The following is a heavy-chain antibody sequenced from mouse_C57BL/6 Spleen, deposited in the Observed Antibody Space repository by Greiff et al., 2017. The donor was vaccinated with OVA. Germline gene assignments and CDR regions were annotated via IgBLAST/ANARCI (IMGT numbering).Heavy chain of an antibody. CDR1: GFTFSSYG. Sequence: EVMLVESGGDLVKPGGSLKLSCAASGFTFSSYGMSWVRQTPDKRLEWVATISSGGSYTYYPDSVKGRFTISRDNAKNTLYLQMSRLKSEDTAMYYCARHETYYFDYWGQGTTLTVSS. CDR3: ARHETYYFDY. V-gene: IGHV5-6*01. J-gene: IGHJ2*01. CDR2: ISSGGSYT.